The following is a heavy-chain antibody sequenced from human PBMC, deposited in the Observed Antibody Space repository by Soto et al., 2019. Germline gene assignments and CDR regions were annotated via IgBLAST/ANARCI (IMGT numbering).Heavy chain of an antibody. D-gene: IGHD6-6*01. CDR1: GYTFTSYA. CDR2: INAGNGNT. Sequence: ASVKVSCKASGYTFTSYAMHWVRQAPGQRLERMGWINAGNGNTKYSQKFQGRVTITRDTSASTAYMELSSLRSEDTAVYYCARIGTVRRPDSSSPPYYYYYYMDVWGKGTTVTVSS. V-gene: IGHV1-3*01. CDR3: ARIGTVRRPDSSSPPYYYYYYMDV. J-gene: IGHJ6*03.